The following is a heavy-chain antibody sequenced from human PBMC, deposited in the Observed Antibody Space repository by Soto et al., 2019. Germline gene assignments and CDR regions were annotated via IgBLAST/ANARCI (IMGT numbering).Heavy chain of an antibody. V-gene: IGHV4-59*01. CDR1: GGSISSYY. Sequence: SETLSLTCTVSGGSISSYYWSWIRQPPGKGLEWIGYIYYSGSTNYNPSLKSRVTISVDTSKNQFSLKLSSVTAADTAVYYCARDSGYYYDSSGYYLDAFDIWGQGTMVTVSS. CDR2: IYYSGST. J-gene: IGHJ3*02. CDR3: ARDSGYYYDSSGYYLDAFDI. D-gene: IGHD3-22*01.